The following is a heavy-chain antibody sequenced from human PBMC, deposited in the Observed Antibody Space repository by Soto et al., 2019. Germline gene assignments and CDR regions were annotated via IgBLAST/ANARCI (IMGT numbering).Heavy chain of an antibody. CDR1: GFTFSDYY. CDR2: ISSSGSTI. CDR3: ARVGYCSGGSCAYYGMDV. J-gene: IGHJ6*02. V-gene: IGHV3-11*01. Sequence: PGGSLRLSCVASGFTFSDYYMSWIRQAPGKGLEWVSYISSSGSTIYYADSVKGRFTISRDNAKNSLYLQMNSLRAEDTAVYYCARVGYCSGGSCAYYGMDVWGQGTTVTVSS. D-gene: IGHD2-15*01.